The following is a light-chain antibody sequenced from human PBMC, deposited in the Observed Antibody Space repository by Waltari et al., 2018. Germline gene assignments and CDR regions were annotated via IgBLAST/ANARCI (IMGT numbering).Light chain of an antibody. CDR2: GAS. CDR3: QSYSTSCRT. V-gene: IGKV1-27*01. Sequence: DIQLTQSPSSLPASVGDRVTITCRASQDIRQYLAWLQQKPGKVPKLLIYGASTLHSGVPSRFSGGVSGTDFTLTISSLQPEDVATYYCQSYSTSCRTFGQGTTVEIK. J-gene: IGKJ1*01. CDR1: QDIRQY.